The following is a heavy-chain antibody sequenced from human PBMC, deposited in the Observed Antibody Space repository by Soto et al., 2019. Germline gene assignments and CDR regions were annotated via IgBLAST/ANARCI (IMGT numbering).Heavy chain of an antibody. D-gene: IGHD1-7*01. Sequence: GGSLRLSCAASGFTFSSYGMHWVRQAPGNGLEWVAVISYDGSNKYYADSVKGRFTISRDNSKNTLYLQMNSLRAEDTAVYYCAKDPGPGITGTNIDYWGQGTLVTVSS. CDR3: AKDPGPGITGTNIDY. CDR2: ISYDGSNK. V-gene: IGHV3-30*18. J-gene: IGHJ4*02. CDR1: GFTFSSYG.